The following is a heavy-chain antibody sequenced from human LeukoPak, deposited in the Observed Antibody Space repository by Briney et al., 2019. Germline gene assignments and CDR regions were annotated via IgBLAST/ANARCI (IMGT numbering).Heavy chain of an antibody. D-gene: IGHD3-10*01. Sequence: QSSETLSLTCAVYGGSFSGYYWSWIRQPPGKGLEWIGEINRSGSTNYNPSLKSRVTISVDTSKNQFFLKLRSVTAADTAAYYCVVLFRRGSGSYYIDYWGQGTLVTVSS. CDR1: GGSFSGYY. CDR2: INRSGST. V-gene: IGHV4-34*01. J-gene: IGHJ4*02. CDR3: VVLFRRGSGSYYIDY.